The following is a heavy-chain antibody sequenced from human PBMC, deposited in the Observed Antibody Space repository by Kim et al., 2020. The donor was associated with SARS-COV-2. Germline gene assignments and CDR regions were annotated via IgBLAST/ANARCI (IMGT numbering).Heavy chain of an antibody. D-gene: IGHD6-13*01. Sequence: SLQSRVTISVDTSKNQFSLKLSSVNAADTAVYYCARGGGNIAAAGGWFDPWGQGTLVTVSS. CDR3: ARGGGNIAAAGGWFDP. V-gene: IGHV4-34*01. J-gene: IGHJ5*02.